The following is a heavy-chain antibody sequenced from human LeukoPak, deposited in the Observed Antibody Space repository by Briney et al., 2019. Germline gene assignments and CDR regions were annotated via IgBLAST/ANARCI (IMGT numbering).Heavy chain of an antibody. Sequence: GASVKVSCKASGYTFTGYYIHWVRQAPGQGLEWMGWINPHSGGTNYAQKFQGGVTMTRDTSITTAYMELSSLRSDDTAVYYCARLAAPTYCSGGSCPHWGQGTLVTVSS. CDR2: INPHSGGT. J-gene: IGHJ4*02. CDR3: ARLAAPTYCSGGSCPH. D-gene: IGHD2-15*01. V-gene: IGHV1-2*02. CDR1: GYTFTGYY.